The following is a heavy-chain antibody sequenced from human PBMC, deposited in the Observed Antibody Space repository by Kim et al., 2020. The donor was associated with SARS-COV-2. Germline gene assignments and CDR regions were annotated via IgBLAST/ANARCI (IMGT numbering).Heavy chain of an antibody. D-gene: IGHD4-17*01. CDR1: GGTFSSYA. Sequence: SVKVSCKASGGTFSSYAISWVRQAPGQGLEWMGGIIPIFGTANYAQKFQGRVTITADESTSTAYMELSSLRSEDTAVYYCARDSRTTVNYYYYGMDVWGQGTTVTVSS. J-gene: IGHJ6*02. CDR3: ARDSRTTVNYYYYGMDV. V-gene: IGHV1-69*13. CDR2: IIPIFGTA.